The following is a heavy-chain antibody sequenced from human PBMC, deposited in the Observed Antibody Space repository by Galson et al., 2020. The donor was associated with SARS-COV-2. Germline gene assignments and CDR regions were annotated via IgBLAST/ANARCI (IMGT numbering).Heavy chain of an antibody. CDR3: ARAVVSATSTYWYFAL. V-gene: IGHV4-30-2*01. D-gene: IGHD2-15*01. Sequence: SETLSLTCAVSGGSIRTSAYSWTWIRQPPGKGLEWIGYIFHSGSTSYNPSLNSQVTISVDTSKNQFSLNLTSVTAADTAVYYCARAVVSATSTYWYFALWGRGTLLTVSS. CDR2: IFHSGST. CDR1: GGSIRTSAYS. J-gene: IGHJ2*01.